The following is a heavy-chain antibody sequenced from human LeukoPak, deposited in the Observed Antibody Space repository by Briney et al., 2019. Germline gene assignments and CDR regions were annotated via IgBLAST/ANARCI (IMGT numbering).Heavy chain of an antibody. D-gene: IGHD5-18*01. CDR3: ARGTAMVYDAFDI. V-gene: IGHV1-18*04. CDR1: GYTFTGYY. CDR2: ISAYNGNT. Sequence: ASVKVSCKASGYTFTGYYMHWVRQAPGQGLEWMGWISAYNGNTNYAQKLQGRVTMTTDTSTSTAYMELRSLRSDDTAVYYCARGTAMVYDAFDIWGQGTMVTVSS. J-gene: IGHJ3*02.